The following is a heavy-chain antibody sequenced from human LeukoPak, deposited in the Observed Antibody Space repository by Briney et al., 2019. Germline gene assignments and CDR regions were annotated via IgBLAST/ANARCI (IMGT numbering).Heavy chain of an antibody. CDR3: ARGGAMADFDY. Sequence: GGSLRLSCAASGFTFSSYSMNWVRQAPGKGLEWVSSISSGSSYIYYADSVKGRFTISRDNAKNSLYLQMNSLRAEDTAVYYCARGGAMADFDYWGQGTLVTVSS. CDR2: ISSGSSYI. J-gene: IGHJ4*02. V-gene: IGHV3-21*01. D-gene: IGHD3-16*01. CDR1: GFTFSSYS.